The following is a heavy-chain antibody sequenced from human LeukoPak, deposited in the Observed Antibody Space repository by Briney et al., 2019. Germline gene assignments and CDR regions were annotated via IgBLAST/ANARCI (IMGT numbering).Heavy chain of an antibody. CDR1: GGSISSSSYY. Sequence: RPSETLSLTCTVSGGSISSSSYYWGRIRQPPGKGPEWIGSIYYSGSTYYNPSLESRVTISVDTSKNQFSLKLSSVTAADTAVYYCATSGWYLLPGVYWGQGTLVTVSS. J-gene: IGHJ4*02. V-gene: IGHV4-39*01. D-gene: IGHD6-19*01. CDR3: ATSGWYLLPGVY. CDR2: IYYSGST.